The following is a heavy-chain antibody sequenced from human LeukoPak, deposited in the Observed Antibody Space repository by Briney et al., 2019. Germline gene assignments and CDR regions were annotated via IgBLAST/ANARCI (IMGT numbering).Heavy chain of an antibody. J-gene: IGHJ4*02. CDR2: MNPNSGNT. Sequence: ASVKVSCKASGYTFTSYGINWVRQATGQGLEWMGWMNPNSGNTGYAQKFQGRVTMTRNTSISTAYMELSSLRSEDTAVYYCARGRKGYCGGDCYSYWGQGTLVTVSS. D-gene: IGHD2-21*02. CDR3: ARGRKGYCGGDCYSY. V-gene: IGHV1-8*01. CDR1: GYTFTSYG.